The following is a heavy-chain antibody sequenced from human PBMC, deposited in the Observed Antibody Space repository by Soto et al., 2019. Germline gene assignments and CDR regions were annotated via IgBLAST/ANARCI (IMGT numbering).Heavy chain of an antibody. J-gene: IGHJ6*02. V-gene: IGHV3-23*01. D-gene: IGHD2-21*01. CDR1: GFTFSRFA. Sequence: EVQLLESGGGLVQPGGSLRLSCAASGFTFSRFAMNWLRQAPGQGLEWVSGIGGSGGTTYYADSVKGRFTISRDNSKNTLFLQMHSPRAEATAVYDCATDTPGEYYYYGLDVWGQGTTVTVSS. CDR3: ATDTPGEYYYYGLDV. CDR2: IGGSGGTT.